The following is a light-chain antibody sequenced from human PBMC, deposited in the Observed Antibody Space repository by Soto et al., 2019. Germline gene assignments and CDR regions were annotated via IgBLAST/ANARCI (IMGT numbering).Light chain of an antibody. V-gene: IGLV2-8*01. CDR2: DVI. CDR3: CSYAGGNTLV. J-gene: IGLJ2*01. CDR1: SSDVGASDY. Sequence: QSALTQPPSASGSPGQSVTIPCTGTSSDVGASDYVSWYQQHPGKAPKLMIYDVIKRPSGVPDRFSGSKSGYTASLTVSGLQNEDEADYYCCSYAGGNTLVFGGGTKLTVL.